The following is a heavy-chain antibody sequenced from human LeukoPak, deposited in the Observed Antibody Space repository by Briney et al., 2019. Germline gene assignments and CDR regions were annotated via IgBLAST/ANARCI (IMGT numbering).Heavy chain of an antibody. CDR3: ATSEYYYDSSGSNPDGNWFDP. CDR1: GGTFSSYA. D-gene: IGHD3-22*01. V-gene: IGHV1-69*06. Sequence: SVKVSCKASGGTFSSYAISWVRQAPGQGLEWMGGIIPIFGTANYAQKFQGRVTITADKSTSTAYMELSSLRSEDTAVYYCATSEYYYDSSGSNPDGNWFDPWGQGTLVTVSS. CDR2: IIPIFGTA. J-gene: IGHJ5*02.